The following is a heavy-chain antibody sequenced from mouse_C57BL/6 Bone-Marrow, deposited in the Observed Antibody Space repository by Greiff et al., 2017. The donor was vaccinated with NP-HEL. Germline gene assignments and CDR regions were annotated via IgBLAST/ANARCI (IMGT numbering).Heavy chain of an antibody. CDR3: ARDQDPY. CDR1: GFTFSSYA. V-gene: IGHV5-4*01. J-gene: IGHJ3*01. CDR2: ISDGGSYT. Sequence: EVQLVESGGGLVKPGGSLKLSCAASGFTFSSYAMSWVRQTPEKRLEWVATISDGGSYTYYPDNVKGRFTISRDNAKNNLYLQMSHLKSEDTAMYYCARDQDPYWGQGTLVTVSA. D-gene: IGHD3-2*02.